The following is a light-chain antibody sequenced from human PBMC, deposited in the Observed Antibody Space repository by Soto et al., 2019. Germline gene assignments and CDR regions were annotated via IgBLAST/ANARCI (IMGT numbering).Light chain of an antibody. CDR3: QQSYRNYGT. CDR1: QSISSW. J-gene: IGKJ1*01. Sequence: DIQMTQSPSTLSASVGDRVTITCRASQSISSWLAWYQQKPGKAPKLLIYDASSLESGVPSRFSGSGSGTEFTLTISSLQPDDFATYYCQQSYRNYGTFGQGTKVEIK. CDR2: DAS. V-gene: IGKV1-5*01.